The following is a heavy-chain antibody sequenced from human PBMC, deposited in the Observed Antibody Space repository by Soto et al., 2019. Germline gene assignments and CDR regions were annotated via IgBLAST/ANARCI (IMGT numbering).Heavy chain of an antibody. CDR1: VDTISSSY. CDR2: ITYSGTT. V-gene: IGHV4-59*01. CDR3: VRHIAETRADV. Sequence: SLTCTLSVDTISSSYGSWFLQTPGKGLEWIGFITYSGTTGYNPSLKSRVTTSVDRSKNQVSLTLTSVTPADTAVYYCVRHIAETRADVWGRGTTVTVPS. D-gene: IGHD5-12*01. J-gene: IGHJ6*04.